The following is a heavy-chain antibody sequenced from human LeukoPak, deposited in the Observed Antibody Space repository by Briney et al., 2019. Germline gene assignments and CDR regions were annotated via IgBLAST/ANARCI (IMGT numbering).Heavy chain of an antibody. J-gene: IGHJ4*02. CDR3: ASTDRLLWFGELFV. V-gene: IGHV3-30-3*01. Sequence: AGGSLRLSCAASGFTFSSYAMHWVRQAPGKGLEWVAVISYDGSNKYYADSAKGRFTISRDNSKNTLYLQMNSLRAEDTAVYYCASTDRLLWFGELFVWGQGTLVTVSS. CDR2: ISYDGSNK. CDR1: GFTFSSYA. D-gene: IGHD3-10*01.